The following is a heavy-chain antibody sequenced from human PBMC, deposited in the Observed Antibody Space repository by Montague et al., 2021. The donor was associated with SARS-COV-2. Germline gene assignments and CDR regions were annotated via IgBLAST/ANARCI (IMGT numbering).Heavy chain of an antibody. CDR2: IDWDDDK. J-gene: IGHJ4*02. V-gene: IGHV2-70*11. Sequence: PVLVKPTQTLTLTCTFSGFSLSTSGLCVSWIRQPPGKALEWLARIDWDDDKYYSTSLKTRPTISKDTSKNQVVLTMTDMDPVDTATYYCARIRYDILTGYQTLFDYWGQGTLVTVSS. CDR1: GFSLSTSGLC. CDR3: ARIRYDILTGYQTLFDY. D-gene: IGHD3-9*01.